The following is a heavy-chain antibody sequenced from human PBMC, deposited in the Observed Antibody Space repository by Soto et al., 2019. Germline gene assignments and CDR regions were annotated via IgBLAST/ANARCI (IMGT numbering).Heavy chain of an antibody. Sequence: SETLSLTCTVSGGSISSSSYYWGWIRQPPGKGLEWIGSIYYSGSTYYNPSLKSRVTISVDTSKNQFSLKLSSVTAADTAVYYCKLYCSGGSCYSSGAFDIWGQGTMVT. CDR3: KLYCSGGSCYSSGAFDI. CDR1: GGSISSSSYY. D-gene: IGHD2-15*01. V-gene: IGHV4-39*01. J-gene: IGHJ3*02. CDR2: IYYSGST.